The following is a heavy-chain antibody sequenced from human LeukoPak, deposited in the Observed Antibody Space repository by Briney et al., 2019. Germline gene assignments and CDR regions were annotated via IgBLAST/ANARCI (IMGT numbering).Heavy chain of an antibody. J-gene: IGHJ4*02. CDR2: IWYDGSNQ. D-gene: IGHD4-17*01. V-gene: IGHV3-33*06. Sequence: GRSLRLSCAASGFSFSSYAMHWVRQAPGKGLEWVAVIWYDGSNQSYADSVRGRFTISRDNSKNTLHLQMNSLRAEDTAVYYCVKSGPDFGDLPSEYYFDFWGQGTLVTVSS. CDR1: GFSFSSYA. CDR3: VKSGPDFGDLPSEYYFDF.